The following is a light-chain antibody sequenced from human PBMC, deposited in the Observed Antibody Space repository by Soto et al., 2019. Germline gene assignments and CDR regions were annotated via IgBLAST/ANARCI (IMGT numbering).Light chain of an antibody. CDR2: YDD. Sequence: QSVLTQPPSVSEAPRQRVTISCSGSSSNIGNNAVNWYQQLPGQAPKIVIYYDDLLTSGVSDRFSGSKSGISASLAISDLQSDDEADYYCATWDDRLNDYVFGHGTKVTVX. CDR3: ATWDDRLNDYV. V-gene: IGLV1-36*01. CDR1: SSNIGNNA. J-gene: IGLJ1*01.